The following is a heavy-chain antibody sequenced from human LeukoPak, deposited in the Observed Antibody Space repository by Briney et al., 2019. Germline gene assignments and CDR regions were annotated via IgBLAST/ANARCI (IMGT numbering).Heavy chain of an antibody. CDR1: GFTFSSYA. CDR2: ISYDGSNK. CDR3: ARPIRKLWTYGYSDY. Sequence: GGSLRLSCAASGFTFSSYAMHWVRQAPGKGLEWVAVISYDGSNKYYADSVKGRFTISRDNSKNTLYLQMNSLRAEDTAVYYCARPIRKLWTYGYSDYWGQGTLVTVSS. J-gene: IGHJ4*02. D-gene: IGHD5-18*01. V-gene: IGHV3-30-3*01.